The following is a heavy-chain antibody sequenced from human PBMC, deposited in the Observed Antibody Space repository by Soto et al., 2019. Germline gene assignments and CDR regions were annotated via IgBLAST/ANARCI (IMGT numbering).Heavy chain of an antibody. Sequence: GESLKISCKGSGYSFTSYWIGWVRQMPGKGLEWMGIIYPGDSDTRYSPSFQGQVTISADKSISTAYLQWSSLKASDTAMYYCARHTSFGFGELPNYFDYWGQGTLVTVSS. CDR2: IYPGDSDT. CDR3: ARHTSFGFGELPNYFDY. CDR1: GYSFTSYW. V-gene: IGHV5-51*01. J-gene: IGHJ4*02. D-gene: IGHD3-10*01.